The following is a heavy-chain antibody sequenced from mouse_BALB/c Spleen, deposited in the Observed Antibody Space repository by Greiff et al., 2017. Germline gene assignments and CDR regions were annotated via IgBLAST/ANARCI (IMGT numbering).Heavy chain of an antibody. V-gene: IGHV14-3*02. CDR2: IDPANGNT. D-gene: IGHD2-2*01. CDR1: GFNIKDTY. Sequence: DVQLQESGAELVKPGASVKLSCTASGFNIKDTYMHWVKQRPEQGLEWIGRIDPANGNTKYDPKFQGKATITADTSSNTAYLQLSSLTSEDTAVYYCARSRRGYDEFAYWGQGTLVTVSA. J-gene: IGHJ3*01. CDR3: ARSRRGYDEFAY.